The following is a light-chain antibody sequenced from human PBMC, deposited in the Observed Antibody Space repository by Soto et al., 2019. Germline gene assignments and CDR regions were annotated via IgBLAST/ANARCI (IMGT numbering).Light chain of an antibody. V-gene: IGKV1-5*03. CDR3: QQYNVYPLT. Sequence: DIQMTQSPSTLPASVGDRVTITCRASQSISSFLAWYQQKPGKAPKLLIYKASSLESGVPSRFSGSGSGTEFPLTISSLQPDDLATYYCQQYNVYPLTFGGGTKVEIE. CDR2: KAS. CDR1: QSISSF. J-gene: IGKJ4*01.